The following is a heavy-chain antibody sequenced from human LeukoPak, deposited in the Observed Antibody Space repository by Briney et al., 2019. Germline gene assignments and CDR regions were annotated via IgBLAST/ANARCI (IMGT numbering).Heavy chain of an antibody. D-gene: IGHD3-22*01. V-gene: IGHV3-74*01. CDR1: GFTFSSYW. Sequence: AGGSLRLSCAASGFTFSSYWMHWVRQAPGKGLVWVSHINSDGSSTSYADSVKGRSTISRDNAKNSLYLQLNSLRDEDTAVYYCARAATYYYDSSGYYPYAFDIWGQGTMVTVSS. J-gene: IGHJ3*02. CDR2: INSDGSST. CDR3: ARAATYYYDSSGYYPYAFDI.